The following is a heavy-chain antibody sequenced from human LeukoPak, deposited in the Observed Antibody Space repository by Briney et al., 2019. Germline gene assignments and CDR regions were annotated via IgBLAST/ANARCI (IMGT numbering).Heavy chain of an antibody. CDR1: GGSISSYY. D-gene: IGHD4-17*01. J-gene: IGHJ4*02. CDR3: ARDRYGDYAQ. V-gene: IGHV4-59*01. Sequence: SETLSLTCTVSGGSISSYYWSWIRQPPGKGLEWIGYIYYSGSTNYNPSLKSRVTISVDTSKNQFSPKLSSVTAADTAVYYCARDRYGDYAQWGQGTLVTVSS. CDR2: IYYSGST.